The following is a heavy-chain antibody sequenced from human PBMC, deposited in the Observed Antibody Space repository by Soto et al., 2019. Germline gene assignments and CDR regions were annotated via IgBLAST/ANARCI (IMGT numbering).Heavy chain of an antibody. Sequence: VASVKVSCKASGGTFSSYAISWVRQAPGQGLEWMGGIIPIFGTANYAQKFQGRVTITADESTSTAYMELSSLRSEDTAVYYCARSPYYYDSSGYYSWLDYWG. J-gene: IGHJ4*01. D-gene: IGHD3-22*01. V-gene: IGHV1-69*13. CDR2: IIPIFGTA. CDR1: GGTFSSYA. CDR3: ARSPYYYDSSGYYSWLDY.